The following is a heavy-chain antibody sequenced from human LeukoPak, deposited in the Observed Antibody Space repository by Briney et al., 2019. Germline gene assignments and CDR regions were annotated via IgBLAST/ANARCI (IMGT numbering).Heavy chain of an antibody. CDR1: GFTFSSYW. V-gene: IGHV3-74*01. D-gene: IGHD2-2*01. Sequence: PGGSLRLSCAASGFTFSSYWMHWVRQAPGKGLVWVSRINSDGSSTSYADSVKGRFTISRDNAKNTLYLQMNSLRAEDTAEYYCAREGCLMCVVVPAALDYWGQGTLVTVSS. CDR2: INSDGSST. CDR3: AREGCLMCVVVPAALDY. J-gene: IGHJ4*02.